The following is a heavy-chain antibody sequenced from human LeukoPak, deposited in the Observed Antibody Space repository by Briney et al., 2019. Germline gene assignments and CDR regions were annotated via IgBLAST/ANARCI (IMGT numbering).Heavy chain of an antibody. Sequence: SETLSLTCTASSGSISSYYWSWIRQPPGKGLEWIGYIYYSGSTNYNPSLKSRVTIPVDTSKNQFSLKLSSVTAAETAVYYCARGKTYYDISKDAFDIWGQGTMVTVSS. J-gene: IGHJ3*02. D-gene: IGHD3-22*01. CDR3: ARGKTYYDISKDAFDI. CDR2: IYYSGST. CDR1: SGSISSYY. V-gene: IGHV4-59*01.